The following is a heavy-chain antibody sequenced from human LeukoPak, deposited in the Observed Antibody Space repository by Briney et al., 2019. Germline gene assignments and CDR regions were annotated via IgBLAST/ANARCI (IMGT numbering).Heavy chain of an antibody. CDR3: ATPELGIDGGDF. CDR2: IYPGDSDT. J-gene: IGHJ4*02. D-gene: IGHD7-27*01. Sequence: GESLKISCKGSGYSFTNHWIGWVRQMPGKGLEWMGIIYPGDSDTRYSLSFQGQVTISADKSITTAYLQWTSLKTSDTAMYFCATPELGIDGGDFWGQGTLVTVSS. CDR1: GYSFTNHW. V-gene: IGHV5-51*01.